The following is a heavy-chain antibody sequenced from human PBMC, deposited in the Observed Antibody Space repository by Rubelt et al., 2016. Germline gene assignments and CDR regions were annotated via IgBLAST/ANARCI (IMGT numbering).Heavy chain of an antibody. J-gene: IGHJ4*02. CDR3: TKDNCSGGSCYLDY. Sequence: GVEWVANIKQDGSEKYYVDSVKGRFTISRDNAKNSLYLQMNSLRAEDTAFYYCTKDNCSGGSCYLDYWGQGTLVTVSS. CDR2: IKQDGSEK. D-gene: IGHD2-15*01. V-gene: IGHV3-7*03.